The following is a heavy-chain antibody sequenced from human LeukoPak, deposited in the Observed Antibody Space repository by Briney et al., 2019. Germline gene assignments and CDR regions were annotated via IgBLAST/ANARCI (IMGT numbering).Heavy chain of an antibody. D-gene: IGHD6-19*01. CDR1: GGSISSSSYY. CDR2: VYYSGST. V-gene: IGHV4-39*01. Sequence: SETPSLTCTVSGGSISSSSYYWGWIRQPPGKELEWIGSVYYSGSTYYNPSLKSRVTISVETSKNQFSLNLSSVTAADRAVYYCARQSTKYRSGWLFDYWGQGTLVTVSS. J-gene: IGHJ4*02. CDR3: ARQSTKYRSGWLFDY.